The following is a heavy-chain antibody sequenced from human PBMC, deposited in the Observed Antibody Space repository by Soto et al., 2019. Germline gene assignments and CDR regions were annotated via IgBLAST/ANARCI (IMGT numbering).Heavy chain of an antibody. CDR1: GYTFTSYA. D-gene: IGHD3-22*01. CDR3: ARAGYYYDSSKFFLGYYYYGMDV. Sequence: ASVKVSCKASGYTFTSYAMHWVRQAPGQRLEWMGWINAGNGNTKYSQKFQGRVTITRDTSVSTAYMELSSLRSEDTAVYYCARAGYYYDSSKFFLGYYYYGMDVWGQGTTVTVSS. J-gene: IGHJ6*02. CDR2: INAGNGNT. V-gene: IGHV1-3*01.